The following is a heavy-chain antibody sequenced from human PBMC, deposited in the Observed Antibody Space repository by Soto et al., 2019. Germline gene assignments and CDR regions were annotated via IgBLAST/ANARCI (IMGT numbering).Heavy chain of an antibody. D-gene: IGHD2-8*01. CDR2: ISPSGSP. CDR3: ARGVLA. J-gene: IGHJ5*02. V-gene: IGHV4-30-2*01. Sequence: SETLSLTCSVSGGSVNSGGYSWSWIRQPPGKGLEWIGFISPSGSPAYNPSLKSRVTISVDRSNNQISLELSSVTAADTAVYYCARGVLAWGPGTLVTV. CDR1: GGSVNSGGYS.